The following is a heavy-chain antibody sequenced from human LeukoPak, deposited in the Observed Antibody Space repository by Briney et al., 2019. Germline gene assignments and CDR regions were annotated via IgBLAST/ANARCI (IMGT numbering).Heavy chain of an antibody. D-gene: IGHD4-11*01. CDR1: GFTFSHYG. CDR3: AKDAQRGFDYSNSLDY. V-gene: IGHV3-33*06. Sequence: GRSLRLSCAASGFTFSHYGMHWVRQDPGRGLQRVAVIWNDGSNKYYADSVKGRFTISRDNSKNTLYLQMNSLRAEDTAVYYCAKDAQRGFDYSNSLDYWGQGTLVTVSS. J-gene: IGHJ4*02. CDR2: IWNDGSNK.